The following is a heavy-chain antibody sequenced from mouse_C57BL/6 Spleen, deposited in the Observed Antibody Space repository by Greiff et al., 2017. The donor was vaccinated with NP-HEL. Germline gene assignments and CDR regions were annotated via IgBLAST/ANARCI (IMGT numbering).Heavy chain of an antibody. D-gene: IGHD1-1*01. J-gene: IGHJ3*01. V-gene: IGHV1-74*01. Sequence: VQLQQPGAELVKPGASVKVSCKASGYTFTSYWMHWVKQRPGQGLEWIGRIHPSDSDTNYNQKFTGKATLTVDKSSSTAYMQLSCMTAEDSAVYYCAREKIYYGSPWFAYWGQGTLVTVAA. CDR3: AREKIYYGSPWFAY. CDR1: GYTFTSYW. CDR2: IHPSDSDT.